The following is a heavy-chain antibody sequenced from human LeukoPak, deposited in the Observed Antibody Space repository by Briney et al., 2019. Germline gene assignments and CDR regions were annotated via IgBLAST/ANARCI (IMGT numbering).Heavy chain of an antibody. CDR2: INPSGGST. D-gene: IGHD2-2*01. CDR1: GYTFTSYY. J-gene: IGHJ5*02. CDR3: ARVYCSSTSCYSYNGYSFDP. V-gene: IGHV1-46*01. Sequence: RWASVKVSCKASGYTFTSYYIHWVRQAPGQGLEWMGIINPSGGSTSYAQKSQGRVTMTRDTSTSTAYMDLSSLRSEDTAVYYCARVYCSSTSCYSYNGYSFDPWGQGTLVTVSS.